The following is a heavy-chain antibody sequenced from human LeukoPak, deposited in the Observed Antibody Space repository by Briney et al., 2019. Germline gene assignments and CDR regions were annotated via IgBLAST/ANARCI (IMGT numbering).Heavy chain of an antibody. J-gene: IGHJ6*03. CDR2: ISAYNGNT. CDR1: GYTFTGYY. V-gene: IGHV1-18*04. CDR3: ARDRYYYYMDV. Sequence: ASVKVSCKASGYTFTGYYMHWVRQAPGQGLEWMGWISAYNGNTNYAQKLQGRVTMTTDTSTSTAYMELRSLRSDDTAVYYCARDRYYYYMDVWGKGTTVTVSS.